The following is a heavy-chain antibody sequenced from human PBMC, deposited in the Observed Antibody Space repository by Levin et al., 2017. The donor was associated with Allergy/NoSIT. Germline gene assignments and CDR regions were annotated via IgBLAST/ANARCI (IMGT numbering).Heavy chain of an antibody. J-gene: IGHJ4*02. V-gene: IGHV4-59*01. D-gene: IGHD3-10*01. CDR2: ISYSGST. Sequence: SETLSLTCTVSVGSISNYYWTWIRQPPGKGLEWIGYISYSGSTNYNPSLKSRVTISVDTSKNQFSLNLSSVTAADTAVYYCARGYGSGSYYYFDYWGRGTLVTVSS. CDR3: ARGYGSGSYYYFDY. CDR1: VGSISNYY.